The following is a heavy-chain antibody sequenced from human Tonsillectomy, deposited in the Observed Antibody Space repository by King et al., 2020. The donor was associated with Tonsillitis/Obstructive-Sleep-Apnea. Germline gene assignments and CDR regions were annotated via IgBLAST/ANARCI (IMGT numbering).Heavy chain of an antibody. CDR3: ARDSIGYCSGGSCYPDFYMDV. D-gene: IGHD2-15*01. Sequence: QLVQSGGGLVTPGGSLRLSCAASGFTFSDYYMSWIRQPPGKGLEWIGYIYYSGSTNYNPSLKSRVTISVDTSKNQFSLKLSSVTAADTAVYYCARDSIGYCSGGSCYPDFYMDVWGKGTTVTVSS. V-gene: IGHV4-59*01. J-gene: IGHJ6*03. CDR1: GFTFSDYY. CDR2: IYYSGST.